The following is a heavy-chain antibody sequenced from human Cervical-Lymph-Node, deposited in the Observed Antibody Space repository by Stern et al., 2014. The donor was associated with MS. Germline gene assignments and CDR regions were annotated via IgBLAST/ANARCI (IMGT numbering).Heavy chain of an antibody. Sequence: QVQLQESGPGLVKPSETLSLTCTVSGGSVSNTNYYWGWIRQPPGKGLEWIGSIYYSGNTYYNPSLKSRVTISVDTSKNQFSLTLTSVTAADTAIYYCARVRGYGDSYFDYWGQGNLVTVSS. CDR3: ARVRGYGDSYFDY. CDR2: IYYSGNT. CDR1: GGSVSNTNYY. D-gene: IGHD4-17*01. V-gene: IGHV4-39*01. J-gene: IGHJ4*02.